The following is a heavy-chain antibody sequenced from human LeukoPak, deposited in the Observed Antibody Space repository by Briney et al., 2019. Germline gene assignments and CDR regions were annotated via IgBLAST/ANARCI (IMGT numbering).Heavy chain of an antibody. J-gene: IGHJ4*02. Sequence: SGSLSLTCGVSGGSISGTNWWSWVRQPPGQGLEWIGEISLAGQTNYNPSLNGRVTMSLDKSSSQLSLHLTSVTAADTATYFCSRESGPFCPFGYWGQGTLVIVSS. CDR1: GGSISGTNW. CDR2: ISLAGQT. V-gene: IGHV4-4*02. D-gene: IGHD1-26*01. CDR3: SRESGPFCPFGY.